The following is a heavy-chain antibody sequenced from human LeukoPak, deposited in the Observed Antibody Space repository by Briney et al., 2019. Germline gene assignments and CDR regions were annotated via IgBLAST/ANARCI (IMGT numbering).Heavy chain of an antibody. CDR1: GYTFTSYA. V-gene: IGHV7-4-1*02. J-gene: IGHJ5*02. CDR3: ARGSSTSCYLCPGSQSWFDP. Sequence: ASVKVSCKASGYTFTSYAMNWVRQAPGQGLEWMGWINTNTGNPTYAQGFTGRFVFSLDTSVSTAYLQISSLKAEDTAVYYCARGSSTSCYLCPGSQSWFDPWGQGTLVTVSS. CDR2: INTNTGNP. D-gene: IGHD2-2*01.